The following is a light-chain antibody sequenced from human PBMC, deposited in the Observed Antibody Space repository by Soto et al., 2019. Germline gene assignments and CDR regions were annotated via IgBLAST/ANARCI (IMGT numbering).Light chain of an antibody. CDR2: GVS. J-gene: IGKJ1*01. CDR3: QEYKKRPPAT. Sequence: EIVMTQSPATLSVSPGERATLSCRASQTIVNNLAWYQQKPGQAPRLLMYGVSTRATGVPARFSGSGSGTDFPLTISSQQSEDLAVYYCQEYKKRPPATFGQGTKVEIK. CDR1: QTIVNN. V-gene: IGKV3-15*01.